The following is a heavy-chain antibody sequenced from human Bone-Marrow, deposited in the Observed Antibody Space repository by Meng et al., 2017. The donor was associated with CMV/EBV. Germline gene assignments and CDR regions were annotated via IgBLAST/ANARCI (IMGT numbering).Heavy chain of an antibody. J-gene: IGHJ4*02. D-gene: IGHD1-26*01. Sequence: ASVKVSCKASGYTFTSYDINWVRQATGQGLEWMGWINPNSGGTNYAQKFQGRVTVTRDTSISTAYMELSRLTSDDTAVYYCARDDLSGSYFLGYWGQGTRVTVSS. CDR2: INPNSGGT. CDR1: GYTFTSYD. CDR3: ARDDLSGSYFLGY. V-gene: IGHV1-2*02.